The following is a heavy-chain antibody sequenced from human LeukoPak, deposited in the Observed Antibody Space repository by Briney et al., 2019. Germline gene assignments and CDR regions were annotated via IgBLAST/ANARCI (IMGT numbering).Heavy chain of an antibody. J-gene: IGHJ4*02. CDR1: GFDFSGYG. V-gene: IGHV3-30*03. Sequence: GRSLTLSCAASGFDFSGYGMHWVRQAPGKRLEWVAVILYDGSNKYYADSVKGRCTISRDNSKKTLYLQMNSLRAEDTAVYYCAGYDYGDLGPLQFWGQGTLVTVPS. D-gene: IGHD4-17*01. CDR3: AGYDYGDLGPLQF. CDR2: ILYDGSNK.